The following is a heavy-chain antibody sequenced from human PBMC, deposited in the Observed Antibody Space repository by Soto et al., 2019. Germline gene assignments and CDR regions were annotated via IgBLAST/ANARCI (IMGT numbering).Heavy chain of an antibody. J-gene: IGHJ5*02. CDR2: IKSKTDGGTT. CDR3: TTDPMTTVTTGGPNWFDP. CDR1: GFTFSNAW. D-gene: IGHD4-17*01. Sequence: EVQLVESGGGLVKPGGSLRLSCAASGFTFSNAWMSWVRQAPGKGLEWVGRIKSKTDGGTTDYAAPVKGRFTISRDDSKNTLYLQMSSLKTEDTAVYYCTTDPMTTVTTGGPNWFDPWGQGTLVTVSS. V-gene: IGHV3-15*01.